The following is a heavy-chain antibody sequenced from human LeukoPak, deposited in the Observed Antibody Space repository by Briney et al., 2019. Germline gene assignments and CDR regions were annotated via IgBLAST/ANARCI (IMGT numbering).Heavy chain of an antibody. CDR1: GGSIFSGAYY. D-gene: IGHD5-18*01. CDR2: IYYSGSP. Sequence: SETLSLTCTVSGGSIFSGAYYWSWIRQILGKGLEWIGHIYYSGSPYYNPSLKSRITISLDTSKNQFSLSLSSVTAADTAVYYCARDTDGNSYGLPDSRGQGTLVTVSS. CDR3: ARDTDGNSYGLPDS. V-gene: IGHV4-31*03. J-gene: IGHJ4*02.